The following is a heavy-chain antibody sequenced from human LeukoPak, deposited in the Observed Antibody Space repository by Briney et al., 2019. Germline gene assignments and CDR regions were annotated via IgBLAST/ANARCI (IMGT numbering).Heavy chain of an antibody. V-gene: IGHV4-39*07. D-gene: IGHD2-15*01. Sequence: SETLSLTCTVSGGSISSSSYYWGWIRQPPGKGLEWIGSIYYSGSTYYNPSLKSRVTISVDTSKNQFSLKLSSVTAADTAVYYCEGVGYCSGGSCYDFDCWGQGTLVTVSS. CDR2: IYYSGST. J-gene: IGHJ4*02. CDR1: GGSISSSSYY. CDR3: EGVGYCSGGSCYDFDC.